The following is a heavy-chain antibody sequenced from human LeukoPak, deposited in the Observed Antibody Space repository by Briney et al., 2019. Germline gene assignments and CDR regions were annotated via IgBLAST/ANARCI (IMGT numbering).Heavy chain of an antibody. J-gene: IGHJ4*02. CDR3: VKEGAYFFDS. CDR2: TRNDGSNK. Sequence: GGSLRLSCAASGFTFSSYGVHWVRQAPGKGLEWVAVTRNDGSNKYYVGSVKGRFTISRDNSKNTLFLQMNSLRAEDTAVYYCVKEGAYFFDSWGQGTLVTVSS. CDR1: GFTFSSYG. D-gene: IGHD3-16*01. V-gene: IGHV3-30*02.